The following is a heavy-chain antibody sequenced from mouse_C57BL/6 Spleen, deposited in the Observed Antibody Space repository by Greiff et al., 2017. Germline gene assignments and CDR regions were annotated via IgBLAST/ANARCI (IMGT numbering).Heavy chain of an antibody. V-gene: IGHV1-64*01. Sequence: VQLQQPGAELVKPGASVKLSCKASGYTFTSYWMHWVKQRPGQGLEWIGMIHPNSGSTNYNEKFKSKATLTVDKSSSTAYMKLSSLTSEDSAVYYCARGDYGSSYWYFDVWGTGTTVTVSS. CDR3: ARGDYGSSYWYFDV. CDR2: IHPNSGST. J-gene: IGHJ1*03. CDR1: GYTFTSYW. D-gene: IGHD1-1*01.